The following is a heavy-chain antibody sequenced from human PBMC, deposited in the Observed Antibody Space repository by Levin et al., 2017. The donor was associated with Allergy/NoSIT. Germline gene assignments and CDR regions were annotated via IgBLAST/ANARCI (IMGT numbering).Heavy chain of an antibody. D-gene: IGHD3-10*01. CDR3: ARDGSGNFYNWFDP. CDR1: GGSISTYY. J-gene: IGHJ5*02. V-gene: IGHV4-59*01. CDR2: VYYSGGT. Sequence: SETLSLTCTVSGGSISTYYWSWIRQPPGKGLEWIGYVYYSGGTTYNPSLKSRVTILVDTSKNQFSLKLRSVTAADTAVYYCARDGSGNFYNWFDPWGQGTLVTDSS.